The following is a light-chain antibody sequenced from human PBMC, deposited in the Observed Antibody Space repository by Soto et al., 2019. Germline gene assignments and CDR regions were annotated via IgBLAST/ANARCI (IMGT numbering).Light chain of an antibody. J-gene: IGKJ1*01. V-gene: IGKV1-5*01. CDR2: DAS. Sequence: GDRFTITCRASQNINNWIAWYQQKPGKAPKFLIYDASTLESGVPSRFSGSGFGTEFSLTISSLQPDDFGSYYCQHMRTFGQGTKVDI. CDR1: QNINNW. CDR3: QHMRT.